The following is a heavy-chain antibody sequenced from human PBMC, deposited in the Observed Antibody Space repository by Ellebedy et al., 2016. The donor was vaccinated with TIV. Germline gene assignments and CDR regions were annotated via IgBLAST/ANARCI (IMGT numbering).Heavy chain of an antibody. CDR3: ARDQTFFYYFDY. Sequence: GESLKISCAASGFTFNSYGMQWVRQAPGKGLEWVALIWYDGSTTYYADSVKGRFSITRDNSKNTVYLQMNSLRAEDTAVYYCARDQTFFYYFDYWGQGTLVTVSS. J-gene: IGHJ4*02. V-gene: IGHV3-33*01. CDR1: GFTFNSYG. D-gene: IGHD2/OR15-2a*01. CDR2: IWYDGSTT.